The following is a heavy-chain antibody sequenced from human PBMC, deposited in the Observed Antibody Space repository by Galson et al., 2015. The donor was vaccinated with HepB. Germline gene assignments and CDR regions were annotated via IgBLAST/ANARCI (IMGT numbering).Heavy chain of an antibody. CDR2: IRAGSSII. D-gene: IGHD2-21*01. CDR3: ARDHDWAIDI. J-gene: IGHJ3*02. Sequence: SLRLSCAASGFTFSTYAMNWVRQAPGEGLESISYIRAGSSIISYADSVKGRFTISRDDARSSLYLEMNSLRDEDTAVYYCARDHDWAIDIWGQGTLVTVS. CDR1: GFTFSTYA. V-gene: IGHV3-48*02.